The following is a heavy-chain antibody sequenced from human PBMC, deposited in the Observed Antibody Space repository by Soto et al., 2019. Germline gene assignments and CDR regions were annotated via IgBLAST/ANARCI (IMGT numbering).Heavy chain of an antibody. J-gene: IGHJ6*02. Sequence: QVQLVQSGAEVKKPGSSVKVSCKASGGTFSSYAISWVRQAPGQGLEWMGGIIPTFGTANYAQKFQGRVTITADKSTSTAYMELSSLRSEDTAVYYCARDRRIAAAGSRYYYGMDVWGQGTTVTVSS. D-gene: IGHD6-13*01. CDR2: IIPTFGTA. V-gene: IGHV1-69*06. CDR1: GGTFSSYA. CDR3: ARDRRIAAAGSRYYYGMDV.